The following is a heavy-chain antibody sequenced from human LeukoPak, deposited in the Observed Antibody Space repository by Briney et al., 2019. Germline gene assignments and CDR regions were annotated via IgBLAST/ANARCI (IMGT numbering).Heavy chain of an antibody. CDR1: GGSISSSNW. J-gene: IGHJ4*02. CDR2: IYHSGST. D-gene: IGHD2-21*01. Sequence: PSETLSLTCAVSGGSISSSNWWSWVRQPPGKGLEWIGEIYHSGSTNYNPSLKSRVTISVDKSKNQFSLKLSSVTAADTAVYYCARSGIEATNSYYFDYWGQATLVTVSS. V-gene: IGHV4-4*02. CDR3: ARSGIEATNSYYFDY.